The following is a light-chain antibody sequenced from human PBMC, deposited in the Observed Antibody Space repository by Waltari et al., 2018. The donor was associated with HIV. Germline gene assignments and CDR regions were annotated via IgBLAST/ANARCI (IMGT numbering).Light chain of an antibody. V-gene: IGLV1-47*01. CDR3: AAWDNSLSVLVV. CDR1: SSNIGSNY. CDR2: RNN. Sequence: QSVLTQTPSASGTPGQRVTISCSGSSSNIGSNYVYWYQQLPGTAPKLLIYRNNRRPSGFPDRFSGSKAGTSASLAISGLRSEDEADYYCAAWDNSLSVLVVFGGGTKLTVL. J-gene: IGLJ2*01.